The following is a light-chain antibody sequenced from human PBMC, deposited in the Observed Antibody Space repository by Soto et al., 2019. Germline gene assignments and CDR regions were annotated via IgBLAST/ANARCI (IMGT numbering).Light chain of an antibody. CDR3: TSWTTSTTMI. CDR2: DVN. V-gene: IGLV2-14*03. J-gene: IGLJ2*01. Sequence: QSVLTQPASVFGFPGESVTISCTGTSSEISAYYFVSWYQQHPGKAPKPMLYDVNIRLSGFFNRFSGSKSGNTASLTISGLQAEDEADYYCTSWTTSTTMIFGGGTKVTVL. CDR1: SSEISAYYF.